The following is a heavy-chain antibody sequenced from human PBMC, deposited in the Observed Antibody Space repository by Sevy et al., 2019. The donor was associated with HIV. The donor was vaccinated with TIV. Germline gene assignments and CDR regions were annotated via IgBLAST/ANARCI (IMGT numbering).Heavy chain of an antibody. CDR3: ATLGDGSTSWYFYGMDV. CDR1: GFSFSDAW. D-gene: IGHD2-21*01. J-gene: IGHJ6*02. Sequence: GGSLRLSCAASGFSFSDAWMSWVRQTPGEGLEWVGRIKSRSDGGTTDFAAPVKGRFTISRDDSRNTLYLQMNSLKTEDTAVYYCATLGDGSTSWYFYGMDVWGQGTTVTVSS. CDR2: IKSRSDGGTT. V-gene: IGHV3-15*01.